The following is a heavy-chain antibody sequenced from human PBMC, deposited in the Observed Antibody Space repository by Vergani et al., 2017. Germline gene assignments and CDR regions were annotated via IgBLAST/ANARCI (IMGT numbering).Heavy chain of an antibody. Sequence: QVKLQESGPGLLKPSQTLSLTCTVSGESIRSGSHYWSWLRLPAGKGPEWIGHIHTGGSTDLNPSFKSRVSISVDTSKSQFSLKLNSVTVADTAVYYCARYRPYCTSGSCPAIWGQGTLVTVSS. J-gene: IGHJ4*02. CDR2: IHTGGST. V-gene: IGHV4-61*02. CDR1: GESIRSGSHY. CDR3: ARYRPYCTSGSCPAI. D-gene: IGHD2-15*01.